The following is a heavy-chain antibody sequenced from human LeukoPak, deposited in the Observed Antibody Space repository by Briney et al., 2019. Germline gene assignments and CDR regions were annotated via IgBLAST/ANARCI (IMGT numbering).Heavy chain of an antibody. J-gene: IGHJ5*02. CDR2: IYNSGNT. CDR1: GGSINSYY. V-gene: IGHV4-59*01. CDR3: ARESGSYLWRSWLNP. Sequence: PSETLSLTCTVSGGSINSYYWAWIRQPPGKGLEWIGNIYNSGNTNYNPSLKSRVTISVDTSKNQFSLKLNSVTAADTAVYYCARESGSYLWRSWLNPWGQGTLVTVSS. D-gene: IGHD3-16*01.